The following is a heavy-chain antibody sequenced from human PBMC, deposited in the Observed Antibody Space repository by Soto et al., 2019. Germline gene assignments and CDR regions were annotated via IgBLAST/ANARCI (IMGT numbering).Heavy chain of an antibody. CDR1: GGSISGNFYY. CDR2: ISNSASI. Sequence: SETLSLTCTVSGGSISGNFYYWGWIRQPPGKGLEWIASISNSASINANPSLKSRVTISVDTSKNQFSLRLSSVTAADTAVFYCARGFPTGGYHNGNWFDPWGQGTLVT. V-gene: IGHV4-39*01. J-gene: IGHJ5*02. D-gene: IGHD1-26*01. CDR3: ARGFPTGGYHNGNWFDP.